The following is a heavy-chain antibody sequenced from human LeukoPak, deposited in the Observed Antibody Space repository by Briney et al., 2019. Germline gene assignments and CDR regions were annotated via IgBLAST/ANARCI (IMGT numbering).Heavy chain of an antibody. V-gene: IGHV4-39*01. Sequence: SETLSLTCTVSGGSISSSSHYWGWIRQPPGKGLEWIGSIYYSGSTYYNPSLKSRVTISVDTSKNQFSLKLSSVTAADTAVYYCASGGGDYYYMDVWGKGTTVTVSS. J-gene: IGHJ6*03. CDR3: ASGGGDYYYMDV. D-gene: IGHD2-15*01. CDR1: GGSISSSSHY. CDR2: IYYSGST.